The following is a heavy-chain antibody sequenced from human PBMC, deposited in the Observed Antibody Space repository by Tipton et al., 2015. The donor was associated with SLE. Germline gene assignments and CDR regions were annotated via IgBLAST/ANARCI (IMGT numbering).Heavy chain of an antibody. D-gene: IGHD3-22*01. CDR3: AKDLSDSSGYYYYYYGMDV. J-gene: IGHJ6*02. CDR2: IWYDGSNK. Sequence: SLRLSCAASGFTFSSYSMNWVRQAPGKGLEWVAVIWYDGSNKYYADSVKGRFTISRDNSKNTLYLQMNSLRAEDTAVYYCAKDLSDSSGYYYYYYGMDVWGQGTTVTVSS. V-gene: IGHV3-30*18. CDR1: GFTFSSYS.